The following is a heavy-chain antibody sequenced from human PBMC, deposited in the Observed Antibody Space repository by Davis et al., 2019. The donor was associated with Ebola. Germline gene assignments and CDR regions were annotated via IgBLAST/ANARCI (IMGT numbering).Heavy chain of an antibody. V-gene: IGHV4-59*01. J-gene: IGHJ4*02. CDR3: ARESEGCESDSCYYHFDS. D-gene: IGHD3-22*01. CDR1: GGAISTYY. CDR2: IYKTGST. Sequence: PSETLSLTCTVSGGAISTYYWSWIRQPPGKGLEWIGFIYKTGSTNINPSLRSRVTISVDTSKNQFSLKMSSVTAADTAVYYCARESEGCESDSCYYHFDSWGQGTLVTVSS.